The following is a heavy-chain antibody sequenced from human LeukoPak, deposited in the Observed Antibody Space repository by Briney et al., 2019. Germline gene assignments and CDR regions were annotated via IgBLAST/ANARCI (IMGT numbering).Heavy chain of an antibody. J-gene: IGHJ6*03. CDR1: GGSISSYY. CDR3: ARVMVSSGWYGYYYYYMDV. V-gene: IGHV4-59*01. Sequence: PSETLSLTCTVSGGSISSYYWSWIRQPPGKGLEWIGYIYYSGSTNYNPSLKSRVTIPVDTSKNQFSLKLSSVTAADTAVYYCARVMVSSGWYGYYYYYMDVWGKGTTVTVSS. D-gene: IGHD6-19*01. CDR2: IYYSGST.